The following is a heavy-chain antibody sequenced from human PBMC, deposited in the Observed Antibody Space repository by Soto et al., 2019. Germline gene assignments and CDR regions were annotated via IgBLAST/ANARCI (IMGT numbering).Heavy chain of an antibody. J-gene: IGHJ5*02. D-gene: IGHD4-17*01. CDR3: AKDDYAYWFDP. V-gene: IGHV3-23*01. CDR2: ISVSGGTT. CDR1: GFIVSNYA. Sequence: GGSLRLSCAASGFIVSNYAMSWVRQAPGKGLEWVSSISVSGGTTYYADSVKGRFTISRDNSKNTLYLQMSSLRAEDTAVYYCAKDDYAYWFDPWGQGTLVTVSS.